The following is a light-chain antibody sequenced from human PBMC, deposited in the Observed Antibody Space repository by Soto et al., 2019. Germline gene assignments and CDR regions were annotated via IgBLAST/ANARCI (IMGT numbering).Light chain of an antibody. CDR2: GAS. CDR1: QSVSSSY. Sequence: EIVLTQSPGTLSLSPGERATLSCRASQSVSSSYLAWYQQKPGQAPRLLIYGASSRATGIPDRFSGSGSGTDFTLTISRLEPEDFAVYYCQQYDSSPPITFGPGTKVDIK. CDR3: QQYDSSPPIT. V-gene: IGKV3-20*01. J-gene: IGKJ3*01.